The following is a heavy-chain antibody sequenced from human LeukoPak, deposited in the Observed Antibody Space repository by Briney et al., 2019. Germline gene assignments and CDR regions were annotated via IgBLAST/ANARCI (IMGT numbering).Heavy chain of an antibody. CDR1: GGSVDSSDYY. D-gene: IGHD2-15*01. CDR3: ARHECGGSCYPEDY. CDR2: IYYTGNT. J-gene: IGHJ4*02. V-gene: IGHV4-61*08. Sequence: PSETLSLTCTVSGGSVDSSDYYWTWIRQPPGKGLEWIGYIYYTGNTNYNPSLESRVIISVDTSKNQFFLKLSSVTAADTAVYYCARHECGGSCYPEDYWGQGTLVTVSS.